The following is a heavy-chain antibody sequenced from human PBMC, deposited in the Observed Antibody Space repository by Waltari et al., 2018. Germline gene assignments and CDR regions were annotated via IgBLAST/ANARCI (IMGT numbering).Heavy chain of an antibody. J-gene: IGHJ4*02. Sequence: EVQLLESGGGLVQPGGSLRLSCAASGFTFSSYAMSWVRRAPGKGLEWVSAMSGGGGSTDYADSGKGRFTISRDNSKNRLYLQMNSLRAEDTAVYYCAKRGQPTFDYWGQGTLVTVSS. CDR2: MSGGGGST. CDR1: GFTFSSYA. V-gene: IGHV3-23*01. CDR3: AKRGQPTFDY. D-gene: IGHD3-16*01.